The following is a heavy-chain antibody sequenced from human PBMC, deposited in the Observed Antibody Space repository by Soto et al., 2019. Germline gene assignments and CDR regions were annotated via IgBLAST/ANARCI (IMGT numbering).Heavy chain of an antibody. V-gene: IGHV3-74*01. CDR2: LNSDGSDT. D-gene: IGHD3-3*01. J-gene: IGHJ4*02. Sequence: EVQLVESGGGLVQPGGSLRLSCAASGFTFSSYWMHWVRQAPGKGLLWVSRLNSDGSDTSYADSVKGRFTISRDNAKNTLYLQLKSLRAADMAVYYCARDGHDSVDLDYWGQGTLVTVSS. CDR3: ARDGHDSVDLDY. CDR1: GFTFSSYW.